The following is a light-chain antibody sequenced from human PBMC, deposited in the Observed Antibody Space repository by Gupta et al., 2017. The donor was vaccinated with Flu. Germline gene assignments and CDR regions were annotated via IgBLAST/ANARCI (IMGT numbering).Light chain of an antibody. CDR1: QSINSD. CDR2: GAS. CDR3: QQYNNGPPWT. V-gene: IGKV3-15*01. J-gene: IGKJ1*01. Sequence: EIVMTQSPATLSVSPGERATLSCRASQSINSDLAWYQQKPGQAPRLLIYGASTRATGIPARFSGSGSGTEFTLTISSLQSEDFAVYHCQQYNNGPPWTFGQGTKVEIK.